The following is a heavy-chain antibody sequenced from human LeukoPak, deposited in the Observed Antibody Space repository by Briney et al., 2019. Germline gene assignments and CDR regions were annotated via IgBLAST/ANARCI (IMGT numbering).Heavy chain of an antibody. CDR3: ARVARYFQH. Sequence: PSETLSLTCTVSGVSITSGDYYWSCIRQSPGKGLEWIGYIYYSGNTYYNPSLKSRVTISVDTSKNQFSLKLSSVTAADTAVYYCARVARYFQHWGQGTMVTVSS. J-gene: IGHJ1*01. V-gene: IGHV4-30-4*01. CDR2: IYYSGNT. CDR1: GVSITSGDYY.